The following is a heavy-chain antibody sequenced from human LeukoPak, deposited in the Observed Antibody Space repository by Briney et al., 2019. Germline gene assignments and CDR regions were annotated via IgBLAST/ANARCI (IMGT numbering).Heavy chain of an antibody. D-gene: IGHD5-18*01. Sequence: GGSLRLSCAASGFTVSSNYMSWVRQAPGKGLECVSVIYSAGTTYYADSVKGRLTISRDTSRNTLYLQMNSLRPEDTAVYHCAKGRQQWWTFDVLDIWGQGTVVTVSS. CDR1: GFTVSSNY. J-gene: IGHJ3*02. CDR3: AKGRQQWWTFDVLDI. CDR2: IYSAGTT. V-gene: IGHV3-66*01.